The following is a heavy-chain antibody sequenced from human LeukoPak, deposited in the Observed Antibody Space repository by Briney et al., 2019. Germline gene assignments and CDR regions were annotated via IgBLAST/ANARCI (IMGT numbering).Heavy chain of an antibody. CDR3: ARNGGNSDFDY. J-gene: IGHJ4*02. CDR2: IYYSGST. D-gene: IGHD4-23*01. Sequence: SSETLSLTCTVSGGSISSYYWSWIRQPPGKGLEWIGYIYYSGSTNYNPSLKSRVTISVDTSKNQFSLKLSSVTAADTAVYYCARNGGNSDFDYRGQGTLVTVSS. CDR1: GGSISSYY. V-gene: IGHV4-59*01.